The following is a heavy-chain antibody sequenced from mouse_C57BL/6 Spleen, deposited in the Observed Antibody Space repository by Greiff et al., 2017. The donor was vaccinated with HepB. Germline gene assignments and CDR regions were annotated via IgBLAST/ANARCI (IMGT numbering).Heavy chain of an antibody. V-gene: IGHV1-64*01. Sequence: QVQLQQPGAELVKPGASVKLSCKASGYTFTSYWMHWVKQRPGQGLEWIGMIHPNSGSTNYNEKFKSKATLTVDKSSSTAYMQLSSLTSEDSAVYYCARWAWDEAWFAYWGQGTLVTVSA. CDR2: IHPNSGST. CDR1: GYTFTSYW. D-gene: IGHD4-1*01. J-gene: IGHJ3*01. CDR3: ARWAWDEAWFAY.